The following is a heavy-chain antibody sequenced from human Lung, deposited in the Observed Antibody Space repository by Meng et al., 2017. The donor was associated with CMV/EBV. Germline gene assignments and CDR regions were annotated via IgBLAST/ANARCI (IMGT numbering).Heavy chain of an antibody. D-gene: IGHD2-2*02. CDR2: IRSKANSYVT. V-gene: IGHV3-73*01. J-gene: IGHJ3*02. CDR3: TRPFYCSSTSCYKFRAFDI. Sequence: GGSLRLXCAASGFIFSGSAMHWVRQASGKGLEWVGRIRSKANSYVTAYAASVKGRFTISRDDSKNTAYLQMNSLKTEDTAVYYCTRPFYCSSTSCYKFRAFDIWGQGXMVTVSS. CDR1: GFIFSGSA.